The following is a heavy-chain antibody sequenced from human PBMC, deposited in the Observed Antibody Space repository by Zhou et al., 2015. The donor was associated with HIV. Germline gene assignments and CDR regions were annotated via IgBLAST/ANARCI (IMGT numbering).Heavy chain of an antibody. Sequence: VQLMESGGGLVKPGGSLRLSCSASGFTFSDYYMAWIRQAPGKGLEWVGRIRSKGNTYATAYSASVKGRFTISRDDSKNTAYLQMNSLKTEDTAVYYCTRRDYYGSGTGVDYWGQGTLVTVSS. D-gene: IGHD3-10*01. CDR3: TRRDYYGSGTGVDY. J-gene: IGHJ4*02. CDR1: GFTFSDYY. V-gene: IGHV3-73*01. CDR2: IRSKGNTYAT.